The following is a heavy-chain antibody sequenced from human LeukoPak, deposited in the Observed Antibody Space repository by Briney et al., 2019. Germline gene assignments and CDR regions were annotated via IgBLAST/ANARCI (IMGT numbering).Heavy chain of an antibody. D-gene: IGHD1-26*01. CDR2: VYHRAST. J-gene: IGHJ4*02. Sequence: SETLSVTCTVPGGSVSSGSYYWSWTRQPPGKGLEWLGYVYHRASTNYNPSLKSRVPISLDTSKTQFSLKLSSVTAADTAVYYCARDYIRSIEYWGEGTLVTVSS. CDR3: ARDYIRSIEY. V-gene: IGHV4-61*01. CDR1: GGSVSSGSYY.